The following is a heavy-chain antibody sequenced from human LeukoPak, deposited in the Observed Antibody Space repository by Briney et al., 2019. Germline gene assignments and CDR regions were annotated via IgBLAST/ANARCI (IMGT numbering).Heavy chain of an antibody. CDR3: TRDRRIYYGMDV. CDR2: IRSKAYGGTT. J-gene: IGHJ6*02. D-gene: IGHD2-15*01. CDR1: GFTFGDHA. V-gene: IGHV3-49*04. Sequence: GGSLRLSCTASGFTFGDHAMSWVRQAPGKGLEWVGFIRSKAYGGTTEYAASVKGRFTISRDDSKSIAYLQMNSLKTEDTAVYYCTRDRRIYYGMDVWGQGTTVTVSS.